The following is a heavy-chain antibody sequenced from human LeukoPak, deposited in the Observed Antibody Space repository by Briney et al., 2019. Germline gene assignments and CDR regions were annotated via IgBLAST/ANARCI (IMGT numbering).Heavy chain of an antibody. D-gene: IGHD3-10*01. CDR1: GFTFITYT. V-gene: IGHV3-21*01. CDR3: ARDLNPWELFRVSYF. CDR2: ISSSSDYI. Sequence: GGSLRLSCAASGFTFITYTMNWVRQAPGKGLEWVSSISSSSDYIYYADSMKGRFTISRDNAKNSLYLQMNSLRAEDTAVYYCARDLNPWELFRVSYFWGQGTLVTVSS. J-gene: IGHJ4*02.